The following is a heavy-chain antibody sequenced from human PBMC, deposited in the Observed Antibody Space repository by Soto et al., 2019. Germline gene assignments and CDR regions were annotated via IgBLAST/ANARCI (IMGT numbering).Heavy chain of an antibody. D-gene: IGHD2-15*01. CDR1: GFSLSTSGVG. CDR2: IYWNDDK. CDR3: AHSGVVVVAATNNWFDP. Sequence: QITLKESGPTLVKPTQTLTLTCTFSGFSLSTSGVGVGWIRQPPGKALEWLALIYWNDDKRYSPSLKSRLTITKDTSKTQVVLTMTNMDPVDTATYYCAHSGVVVVAATNNWFDPWGQGTLVTVSS. J-gene: IGHJ5*02. V-gene: IGHV2-5*01.